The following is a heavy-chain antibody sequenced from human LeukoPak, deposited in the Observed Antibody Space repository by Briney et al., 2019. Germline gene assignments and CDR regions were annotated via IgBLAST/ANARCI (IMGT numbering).Heavy chain of an antibody. Sequence: TGGSLRLSCAVSGITFSSYWMHWVRQDPGRGLLWVSRINTQGTYTNYADSVKGRFTISRDNAKNTLYLQMSSLRADDTAVYYCVIDLGDYNDFWGQGTLVSASS. CDR1: GITFSSYW. CDR2: INTQGTYT. D-gene: IGHD2-15*01. V-gene: IGHV3-74*01. J-gene: IGHJ4*02. CDR3: VIDLGDYNDF.